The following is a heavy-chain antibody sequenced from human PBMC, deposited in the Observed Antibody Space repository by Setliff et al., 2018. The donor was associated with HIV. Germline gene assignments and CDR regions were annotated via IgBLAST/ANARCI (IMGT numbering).Heavy chain of an antibody. CDR2: INHSGST. J-gene: IGHJ4*02. CDR1: GGSFSGYY. V-gene: IGHV4-34*01. D-gene: IGHD2-2*01. Sequence: SETLSLTCAVYGGSFSGYYWSWIRQPPGKGLEWIGEINHSGSTNYNPSLKSRVTISVDTSKNQFSLKLNSVTAADTAVYYCARLAIPAATTDYWGQGTLVTVSS. CDR3: ARLAIPAATTDY.